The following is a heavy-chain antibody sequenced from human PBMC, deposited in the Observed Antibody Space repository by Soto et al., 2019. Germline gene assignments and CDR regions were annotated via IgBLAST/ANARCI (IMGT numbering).Heavy chain of an antibody. CDR2: IIPLFGTT. D-gene: IGHD6-19*01. CDR3: ARGSGRPYWYFDL. Sequence: QVQLVQSGAEVKKPGSSAKVSCKASGGTSGSYGISWVRQAPGHGLEWMGGIIPLFGTTNYAQKFQGRVTITADESTTTVYLELSSLTSEDTALYYCARGSGRPYWYFDLWGRGTLVTVSS. J-gene: IGHJ2*01. CDR1: GGTSGSYG. V-gene: IGHV1-69*12.